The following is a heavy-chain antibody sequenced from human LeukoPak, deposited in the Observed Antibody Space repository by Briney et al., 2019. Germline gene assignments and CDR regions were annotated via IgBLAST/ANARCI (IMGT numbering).Heavy chain of an antibody. CDR1: GFTFSSYG. CDR2: IWCDGSNK. Sequence: GGSLRLSCAASGFTFSSYGMPWVRQAPGKGLEWVAVIWCDGSNKYYADSVKGRFTISRDNSKNTLYLQMNSLRAEDTAVYYCARDGGYGGLQIDYWGQGTLVTVSS. D-gene: IGHD6-25*01. CDR3: ARDGGYGGLQIDY. V-gene: IGHV3-33*01. J-gene: IGHJ4*02.